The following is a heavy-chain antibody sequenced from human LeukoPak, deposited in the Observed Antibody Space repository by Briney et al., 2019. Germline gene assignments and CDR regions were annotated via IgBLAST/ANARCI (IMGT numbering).Heavy chain of an antibody. V-gene: IGHV1-46*01. CDR3: ARVDYYDSSGYYSWYFDY. J-gene: IGHJ4*02. CDR1: GYTFTSYY. D-gene: IGHD3-22*01. Sequence: ASVKVSCKASGYTFTSYYMHWVRQAPGQGLEWMGIINPSGGSTSYAQKFQGRVTMTRDMSTSTVYMELSSLRSEDTAVYYCARVDYYDSSGYYSWYFDYWGQGTLSPSPQ. CDR2: INPSGGST.